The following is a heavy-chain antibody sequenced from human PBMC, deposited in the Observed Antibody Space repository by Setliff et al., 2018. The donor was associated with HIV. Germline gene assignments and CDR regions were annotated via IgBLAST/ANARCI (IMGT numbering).Heavy chain of an antibody. CDR3: ARGSPIVWFVEFLYPEIDY. V-gene: IGHV1-69*13. Sequence: SVKVSCKASGDTFSTFAIIWVRQAPGQGLEWMGGIIPKSNTPDYAQIFKGRLTITADESTSTAHMELVGLTSEDTAVYYCARGSPIVWFVEFLYPEIDYWGQGSLVTVSS. CDR2: IIPKSNTP. CDR1: GDTFSTFA. J-gene: IGHJ4*02. D-gene: IGHD3-10*01.